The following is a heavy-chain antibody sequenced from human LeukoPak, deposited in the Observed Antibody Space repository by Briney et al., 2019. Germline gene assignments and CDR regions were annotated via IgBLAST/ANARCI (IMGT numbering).Heavy chain of an antibody. V-gene: IGHV1-2*02. CDR3: ARVWPVAAATFSGFDP. J-gene: IGHJ5*02. CDR1: GYTFTGYY. CDR2: INPNSGGT. Sequence: GASVKVSCTASGYTFTGYYMHWGRQAPGQGREWMGWINPNSGGTNYAQKFQGRVTMTRDTSITTAYMELSRLRSDDTAVYYCARVWPVAAATFSGFDPWGQGTLVTVSS. D-gene: IGHD2-15*01.